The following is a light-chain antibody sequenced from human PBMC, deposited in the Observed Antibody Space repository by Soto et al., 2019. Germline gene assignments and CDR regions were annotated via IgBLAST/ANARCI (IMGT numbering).Light chain of an antibody. Sequence: EIVLTQSPATLSLSPGHRATLSCRASQSVSNYLGWYQQKSGQAPRLLISDVSKRATGIPARFSGSGSGTEFTLTISSLEPEDFAVYYCQHRVNWPTFGGGTKVEIK. CDR1: QSVSNY. CDR3: QHRVNWPT. J-gene: IGKJ4*01. CDR2: DVS. V-gene: IGKV3-11*01.